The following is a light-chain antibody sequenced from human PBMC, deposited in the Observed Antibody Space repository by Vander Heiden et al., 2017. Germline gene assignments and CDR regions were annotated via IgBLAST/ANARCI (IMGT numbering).Light chain of an antibody. Sequence: QSVLTQPPSVSGAPLQRFTISCTGSSSNIGAGYEVHWYQQRPGTAPKLLIYGNSNRPSGVPDRFSGSKSGTSASLAINGLQAEDEADYYCQSYDHSLSGPWVFGGGTKLTVL. V-gene: IGLV1-40*01. CDR3: QSYDHSLSGPWV. CDR1: SSNIGAGYE. CDR2: GNS. J-gene: IGLJ3*02.